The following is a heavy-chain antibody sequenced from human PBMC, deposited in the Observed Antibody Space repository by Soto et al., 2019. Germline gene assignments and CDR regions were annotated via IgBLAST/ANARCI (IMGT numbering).Heavy chain of an antibody. CDR2: IWYDGSNK. D-gene: IGHD3-22*01. J-gene: IGHJ5*02. CDR1: GFTFSSYG. V-gene: IGHV3-33*01. CDR3: AGDSQRYDSSGYYNHNWFDP. Sequence: QVQLVESGGGVVQPGRSLRLSCAASGFTFSSYGMHWVRQAPGKGLEWVAVIWYDGSNKYYADSVKGRFTISRDNSKNTLYLQMNSLRAEDTAVYYCAGDSQRYDSSGYYNHNWFDPWGQGTLVTVSS.